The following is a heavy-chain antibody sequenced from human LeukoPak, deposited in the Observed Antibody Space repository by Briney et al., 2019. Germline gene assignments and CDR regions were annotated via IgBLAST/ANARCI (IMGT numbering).Heavy chain of an antibody. V-gene: IGHV4-4*07. CDR1: DGSISYYY. CDR2: IYTSGST. D-gene: IGHD2-8*01. J-gene: IGHJ4*02. CDR3: ARDKGGYKNGGSDF. Sequence: SETLSLTCSVSDGSISYYYWSWIRQPAGKGLEWIGRIYTSGSTNYNPSLKSRVTTSLDTSKNQFPLNVSSVTAADTAVYYCARDKGGYKNGGSDFWGQGTLVTVSS.